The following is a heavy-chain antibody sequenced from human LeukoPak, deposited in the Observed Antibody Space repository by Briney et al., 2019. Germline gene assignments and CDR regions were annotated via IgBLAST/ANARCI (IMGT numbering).Heavy chain of an antibody. D-gene: IGHD3-9*01. CDR3: ARLTKGRFFDFIFDF. Sequence: SETLSLTCSVSGDSVSDPLKTWGWIRQPPGKGLEWVGNIYPSGTTAYNPSLRSRVTMSVDTSKNQFSLKLTSVSAADTAVYYCARLTKGRFFDFIFDFCGQGSLFTVSS. V-gene: IGHV4-39*01. CDR2: IYPSGTT. J-gene: IGHJ4*02. CDR1: GDSVSDPLKT.